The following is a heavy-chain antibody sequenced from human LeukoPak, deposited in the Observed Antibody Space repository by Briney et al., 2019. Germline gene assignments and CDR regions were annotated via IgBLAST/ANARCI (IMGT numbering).Heavy chain of an antibody. CDR1: GFTFSSYS. V-gene: IGHV3-21*01. J-gene: IGHJ4*02. Sequence: GGSLRLSCAVSGFTFSSYSMNWVRQAPGKGLEWVSSISSSSTYIYYADSLKGRFTISRDNAKNSLYLQMNSLRAEDTAVYYCASTRYSSGWYWDYVDYWGQGTLVTVSS. CDR3: ASTRYSSGWYWDYVDY. CDR2: ISSSSTYI. D-gene: IGHD6-19*01.